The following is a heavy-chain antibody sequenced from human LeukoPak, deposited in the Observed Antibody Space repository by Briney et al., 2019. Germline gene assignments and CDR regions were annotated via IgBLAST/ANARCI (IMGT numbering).Heavy chain of an antibody. CDR2: DFDSGST. V-gene: IGHV4-39*01. D-gene: IGHD5-12*01. CDR1: GGSISRTSYY. CDR3: ARHTRPGHSGYENAFDI. J-gene: IGHJ3*02. Sequence: SETLSLTCTVSGGSISRTSYYWDWIRQPPGKGLEWIGNDFDSGSTHYNPSLKSRVTISVDTSKNQFSLRLSSVTAADTAVYYCARHTRPGHSGYENAFDIWGQGTMVTVSS.